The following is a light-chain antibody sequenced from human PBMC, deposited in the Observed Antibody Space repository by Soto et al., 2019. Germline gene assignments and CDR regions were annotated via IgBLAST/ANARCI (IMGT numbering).Light chain of an antibody. CDR3: QQYGRSPVT. V-gene: IGKV3-20*01. Sequence: EIVLTQSTGTLSLSPGEGATLSWRASQSSNYLAWYQQKPGQAPRLLIYGASTRATGIPDRFSGSGSGTDFTLTISRLQPEDFAVYYCQQYGRSPVTFGQGTRLEIK. J-gene: IGKJ5*01. CDR1: QSSNY. CDR2: GAS.